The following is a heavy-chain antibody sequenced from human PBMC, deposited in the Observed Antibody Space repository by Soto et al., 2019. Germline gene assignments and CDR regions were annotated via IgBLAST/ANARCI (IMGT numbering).Heavy chain of an antibody. CDR3: ARQPLTVTTRNHY. J-gene: IGHJ4*02. V-gene: IGHV1-18*01. D-gene: IGHD4-17*01. CDR1: GYTFTRYG. Sequence: QVQLVQSGAEVKKPGASVKVSCKASGYTFTRYGISWVRQAPGHGFEWMGWNRAYNGNTNYAQKLQSIVTMTTDTSTSTAYMELRTLRTDDTALYYCARQPLTVTTRNHYWGQETLVTVSS. CDR2: NRAYNGNT.